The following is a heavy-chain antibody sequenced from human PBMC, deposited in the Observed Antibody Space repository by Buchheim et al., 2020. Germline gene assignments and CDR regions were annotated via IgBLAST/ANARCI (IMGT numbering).Heavy chain of an antibody. Sequence: QVQLVQSGAEVKKPGSSVKVSCKASGGTFSSYAISWVRQAPGQGLEWMGGILPIFGTANYAQKFQGRVTITADKSTITAYLELSSLRSEDTAVYYCARDRRVDYYDSSGYYLDYWGQGTL. V-gene: IGHV1-69*06. CDR1: GGTFSSYA. J-gene: IGHJ4*02. CDR2: ILPIFGTA. D-gene: IGHD3-22*01. CDR3: ARDRRVDYYDSSGYYLDY.